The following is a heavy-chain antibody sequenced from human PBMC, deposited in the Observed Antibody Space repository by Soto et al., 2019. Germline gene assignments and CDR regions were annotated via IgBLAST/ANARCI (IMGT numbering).Heavy chain of an antibody. D-gene: IGHD5-12*01. CDR2: IYYSGST. V-gene: IGHV4-59*01. CDR3: ARGEGYDDAFDI. CDR1: GGYISSYY. J-gene: IGHJ3*02. Sequence: SETLSLTCTVSGGYISSYYCSWIRQPPGKGLEWIGYIYYSGSTNYNPSLKSRVTISVDTSKNQFSLKLSSVTAADTAVYYCARGEGYDDAFDISGQGTMVT.